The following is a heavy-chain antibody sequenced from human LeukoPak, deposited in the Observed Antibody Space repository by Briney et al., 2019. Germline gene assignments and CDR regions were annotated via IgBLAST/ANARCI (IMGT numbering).Heavy chain of an antibody. Sequence: SETLSLTCTVSGGSISSYYWSWIRQPAGKGLEWIGRLDTSGSTNYNPSLKSRVTMSGDTSKKRFSLKLSSVTAADTAVYYCASTTYYYDSSGYYFLDYWGQGTLVTVSS. D-gene: IGHD3-22*01. CDR1: GGSISSYY. CDR2: LDTSGST. CDR3: ASTTYYYDSSGYYFLDY. J-gene: IGHJ4*02. V-gene: IGHV4-4*07.